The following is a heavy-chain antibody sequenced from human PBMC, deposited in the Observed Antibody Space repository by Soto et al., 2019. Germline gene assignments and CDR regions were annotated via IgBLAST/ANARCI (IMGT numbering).Heavy chain of an antibody. CDR2: IKQDGSEK. CDR3: ARIASTGRGWDV. D-gene: IGHD6-13*01. J-gene: IGHJ6*01. Sequence: EVQLVESGGGLVQPGGSLRLSCADSGFTFSSYWMSWVRQAPVKGLEWVGNIKQDGSEKNYVDSVKGRFTISRDNAKNSLYLQMNSLRAEDTAVYYCARIASTGRGWDVWGQGTTVFVSS. V-gene: IGHV3-7*01. CDR1: GFTFSSYW.